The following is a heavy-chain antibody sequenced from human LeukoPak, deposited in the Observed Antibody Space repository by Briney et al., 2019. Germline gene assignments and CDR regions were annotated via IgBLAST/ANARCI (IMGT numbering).Heavy chain of an antibody. Sequence: SETLSLTCSVSGGSISRSGYYWSWIRQHPGKGLEWIGYIYYSGSTYYNPSLKSRVTISLDTSKNQFSLTLNSVTAAVTAVYCCAREALGYCSGGNCYRFDKWGQGTLVAVSS. J-gene: IGHJ4*02. CDR1: GGSISRSGYY. V-gene: IGHV4-31*03. D-gene: IGHD2-15*01. CDR2: IYYSGST. CDR3: AREALGYCSGGNCYRFDK.